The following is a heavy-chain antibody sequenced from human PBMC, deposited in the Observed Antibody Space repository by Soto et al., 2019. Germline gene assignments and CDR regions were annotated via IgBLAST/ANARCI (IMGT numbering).Heavy chain of an antibody. J-gene: IGHJ4*02. D-gene: IGHD1-26*01. CDR2: ISYDGSNE. Sequence: QLVESGGGVVQPGGSLRLSCEASGFIFSTYGMHWVRQAPGKGLEWVAHISYDGSNEHYADSVKGRFTVSRDNAKNTLSLQLTSLRSEDTAVYYCTKEYIVGTTWGYFESWGQGTLVTVSS. V-gene: IGHV3-30*18. CDR3: TKEYIVGTTWGYFES. CDR1: GFIFSTYG.